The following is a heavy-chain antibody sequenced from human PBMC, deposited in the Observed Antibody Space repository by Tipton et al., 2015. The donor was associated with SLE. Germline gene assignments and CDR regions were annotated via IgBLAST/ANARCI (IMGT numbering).Heavy chain of an antibody. CDR2: IYSSGST. Sequence: TLSLTCTVYGASISSSPYFWSWIRQPAGKGLEWIGCIYSSGSTDYTPSLNSRAIISVDTSQNQVSLKLTSVTAADTAMYYCARLRGYSGSLYYYGMDVWGQGTTVTVSS. CDR3: ARLRGYSGSLYYYGMDV. V-gene: IGHV4-61*02. CDR1: GASISSSPYF. J-gene: IGHJ6*02. D-gene: IGHD5-12*01.